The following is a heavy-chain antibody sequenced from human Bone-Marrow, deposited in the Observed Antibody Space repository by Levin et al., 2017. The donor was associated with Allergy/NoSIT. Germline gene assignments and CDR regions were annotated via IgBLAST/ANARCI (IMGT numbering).Heavy chain of an antibody. J-gene: IGHJ4*02. Sequence: AGGSLRLSCAASGFTFSSYWMSWVRQAPGKGLEWVANIKQDGSDKYYVDSVKGRFTISRDNAKNSLYLQMNSLRAEDTAVYYCARSRHIMITFGGLIASHFDSWGQGTLVTVSS. D-gene: IGHD3-16*02. CDR1: GFTFSSYW. CDR2: IKQDGSDK. CDR3: ARSRHIMITFGGLIASHFDS. V-gene: IGHV3-7*01.